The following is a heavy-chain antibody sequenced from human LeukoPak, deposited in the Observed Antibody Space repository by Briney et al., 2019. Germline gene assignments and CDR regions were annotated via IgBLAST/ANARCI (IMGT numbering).Heavy chain of an antibody. Sequence: ASVKVSCKASGYTFTNYGISGVRQAPGHGLEWMGWIRAYNGDTKYAQTLQGRVTMTTDTSTTTAYMELRSLRSDDTAVYYCARGAAGGYSPSVEFDYWGQGTLVTVSS. CDR3: ARGAAGGYSPSVEFDY. CDR1: GYTFTNYG. CDR2: IRAYNGDT. J-gene: IGHJ4*02. D-gene: IGHD5-12*01. V-gene: IGHV1-18*01.